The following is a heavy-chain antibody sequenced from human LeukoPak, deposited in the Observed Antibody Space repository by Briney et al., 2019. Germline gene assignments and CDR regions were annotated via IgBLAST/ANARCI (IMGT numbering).Heavy chain of an antibody. CDR3: AKDASIAAWT. Sequence: GGSLRLSCAASGFIFTNYFMSWVRQAPGKGLEWVSAISGSGGSTYYADSVKGRFTISRDNSKSTLYLQMNSLRAEDTAVYYCAKDASIAAWTWGQGTLVTVSS. V-gene: IGHV3-23*01. CDR1: GFIFTNYF. J-gene: IGHJ4*02. CDR2: ISGSGGST. D-gene: IGHD6-6*01.